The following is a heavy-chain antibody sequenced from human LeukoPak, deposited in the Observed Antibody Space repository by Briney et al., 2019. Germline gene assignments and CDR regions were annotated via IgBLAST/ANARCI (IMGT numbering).Heavy chain of an antibody. V-gene: IGHV3-11*03. J-gene: IGHJ3*02. CDR1: GFTFSDYY. D-gene: IGHD2-2*02. CDR3: AKYTTRESLGAFDI. Sequence: GGSLRLSCAASGFTFSDYYMSWIRQAPGKGLEWVSYISSSSSYTNYADSVKGRFTISRDNAKNSLYLQMNSLRAEDTAVYYCAKYTTRESLGAFDIWGQGTMVTVSS. CDR2: ISSSSSYT.